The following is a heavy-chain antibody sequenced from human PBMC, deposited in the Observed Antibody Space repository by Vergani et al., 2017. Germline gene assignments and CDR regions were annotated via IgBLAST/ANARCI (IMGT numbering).Heavy chain of an antibody. V-gene: IGHV3-23*01. CDR3: AKANPRNSGYDYLYYYHAMDV. Sequence: EVQLLESRGALVQPGGSLRLSCAASGFTFNYYAMNWVRQAPGKGLEWVSGISGSGGSTYYAGSVKGRFTISRDSSKNTLYLQMNSLSAGDTAVYYCAKANPRNSGYDYLYYYHAMDVWGQGTTVTVSS. CDR1: GFTFNYYA. D-gene: IGHD5-12*01. J-gene: IGHJ6*02. CDR2: ISGSGGST.